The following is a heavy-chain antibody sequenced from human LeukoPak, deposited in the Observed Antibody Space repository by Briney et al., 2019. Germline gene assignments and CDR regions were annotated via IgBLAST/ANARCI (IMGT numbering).Heavy chain of an antibody. CDR3: AKDGLDKLLWFGEGIPLHGMDV. V-gene: IGHV3-23*01. Sequence: LPGGSLRLSCAASGFTFSSYAMSWVRQAPGKGLEWVSAISGSGGSTYYADSVKGRFTISRDNSKDTLYLQMNSLRAEDTAVYYCAKDGLDKLLWFGEGIPLHGMDVWGQGTTVTVSS. CDR2: ISGSGGST. D-gene: IGHD3-10*01. J-gene: IGHJ6*02. CDR1: GFTFSSYA.